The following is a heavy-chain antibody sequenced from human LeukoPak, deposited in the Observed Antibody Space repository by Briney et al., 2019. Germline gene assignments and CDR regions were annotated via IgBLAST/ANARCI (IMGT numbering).Heavy chain of an antibody. Sequence: PGGSLRLSCAASGFTFSSYSMNWIRQAPGKGLEWVSYISSSGSTIYYADSVKGRFTISRDNAKNSLYLQMNSLRAEDTAVYYCARDPHMVRGVINDYWGQGTLVTVSS. D-gene: IGHD3-10*01. CDR2: ISSSGSTI. J-gene: IGHJ4*02. CDR1: GFTFSSYS. V-gene: IGHV3-48*04. CDR3: ARDPHMVRGVINDY.